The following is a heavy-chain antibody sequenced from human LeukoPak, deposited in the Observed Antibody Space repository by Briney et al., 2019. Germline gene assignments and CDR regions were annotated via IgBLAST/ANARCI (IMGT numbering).Heavy chain of an antibody. Sequence: SRTLSLTCTVSGGSISSGTNYWSWIRQPPGKGLEYIGYISYSGRTYYNPSLKSRLTISADTSKNQFSLKLNSVTAADTAVYYCARMGAGSFLDYWGQGTLVTVSS. V-gene: IGHV4-30-4*01. CDR1: GGSISSGTNY. D-gene: IGHD3-10*01. CDR3: ARMGAGSFLDY. CDR2: ISYSGRT. J-gene: IGHJ4*02.